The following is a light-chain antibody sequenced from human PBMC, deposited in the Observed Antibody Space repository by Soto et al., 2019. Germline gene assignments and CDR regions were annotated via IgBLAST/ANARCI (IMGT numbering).Light chain of an antibody. CDR2: GAS. CDR3: QQYYNWPPYT. CDR1: QGVDTN. J-gene: IGKJ2*01. V-gene: IGKV3-15*01. Sequence: EVVMTQSPATLSVSPGDRATLSCRASQGVDTNVAWYQQKPGQAPRLLVYGASTRATGIPARFTGFGSGTDFTLTISGLQSDDFAVYYCQQYYNWPPYTFGQGTKLQIK.